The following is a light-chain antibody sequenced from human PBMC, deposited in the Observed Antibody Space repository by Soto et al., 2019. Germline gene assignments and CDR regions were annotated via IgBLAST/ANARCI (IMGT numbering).Light chain of an antibody. CDR2: GAS. J-gene: IGKJ1*01. Sequence: ETVLTQSPATLSLSPGQRVTLSCRASQSVGSYLAWYQQKPGQAPRLLIYGASNRATGIPDRFSGSGSGTDFTLTISRLEPEDFAVYYCQQYGSSGTFGQGTKVEIK. CDR1: QSVGSY. V-gene: IGKV3-20*01. CDR3: QQYGSSGT.